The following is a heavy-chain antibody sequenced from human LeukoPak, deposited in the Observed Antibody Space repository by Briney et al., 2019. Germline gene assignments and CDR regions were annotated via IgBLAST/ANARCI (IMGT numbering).Heavy chain of an antibody. V-gene: IGHV3-30*18. CDR2: ISYDGSNK. CDR3: AKGNYDILTGYYDD. Sequence: PGRSLRLSCAASGFTFSSYGMHWVRQAPGKGLEWVAVISYDGSNKYYADSVKGRFTISRDNSKNTLSLQMNSLRAEDTAIYYCAKGNYDILTGYYDDWGQGTLVTASA. D-gene: IGHD3-9*01. J-gene: IGHJ4*01. CDR1: GFTFSSYG.